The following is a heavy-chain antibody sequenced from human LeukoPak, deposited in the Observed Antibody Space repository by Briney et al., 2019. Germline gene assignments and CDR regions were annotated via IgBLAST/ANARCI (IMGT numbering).Heavy chain of an antibody. J-gene: IGHJ4*02. D-gene: IGHD3-3*01. V-gene: IGHV3-30*18. CDR2: ISYDGSNK. Sequence: GSLRLSCAASGFTFSSYDMHWVRQAPGKGLEWVAVISYDGSNKYYADSVKGRFTISRDNSKNTLYLQMNSLRAEDTAVYYCAKDYYDFWSGYLNYFDYWGQGTLVTVSS. CDR1: GFTFSSYD. CDR3: AKDYYDFWSGYLNYFDY.